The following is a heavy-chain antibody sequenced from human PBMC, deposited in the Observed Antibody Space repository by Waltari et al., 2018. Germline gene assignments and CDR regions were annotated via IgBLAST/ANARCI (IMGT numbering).Heavy chain of an antibody. Sequence: EVKLLESGGGLVQPGGSLRLSCAASGFSFTTYAMSWVRQAPGNGLEWVSAVKNSGVGTYYADSVKGRFTISRDNSKNTLYLQMNSLRAEDTAVYYCAKERRRSSGWYDYWGQGTLVTVSS. CDR3: AKERRRSSGWYDY. CDR2: VKNSGVGT. V-gene: IGHV3-23*01. CDR1: GFSFTTYA. D-gene: IGHD6-19*01. J-gene: IGHJ4*02.